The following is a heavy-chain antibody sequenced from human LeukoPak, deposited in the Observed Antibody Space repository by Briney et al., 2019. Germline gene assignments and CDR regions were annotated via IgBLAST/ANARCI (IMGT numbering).Heavy chain of an antibody. CDR3: AKDLSYCSSTSCPHYHYYGMDV. D-gene: IGHD2-2*01. CDR2: ISYDGSNK. Sequence: GGSLRLSCAASGFTFSSYGMHWVRQAPGKGLEWVAVISYDGSNKYYADSVKGRFTISRDNSKNTLYLQMNSLRAEDTAVYYCAKDLSYCSSTSCPHYHYYGMDVWGQGTTVTVSS. V-gene: IGHV3-30*18. J-gene: IGHJ6*02. CDR1: GFTFSSYG.